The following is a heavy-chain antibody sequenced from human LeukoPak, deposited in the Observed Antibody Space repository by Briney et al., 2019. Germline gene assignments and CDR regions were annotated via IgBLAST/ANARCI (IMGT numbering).Heavy chain of an antibody. D-gene: IGHD4-17*01. V-gene: IGHV4-34*01. Sequence: KASETLSLTCAVYGGSFSGYYRSWIRQPPGKGLEWIGEIDHSGNTNYNPSLKSRVTISVDTSKNQFSLKLSSVTAADTAVYYCARGTHGDYHDYWGQGTLVTVSS. CDR3: ARGTHGDYHDY. J-gene: IGHJ4*02. CDR2: IDHSGNT. CDR1: GGSFSGYY.